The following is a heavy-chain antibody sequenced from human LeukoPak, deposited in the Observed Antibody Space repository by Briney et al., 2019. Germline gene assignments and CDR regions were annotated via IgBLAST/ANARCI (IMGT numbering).Heavy chain of an antibody. CDR1: GFTFSSYG. D-gene: IGHD3-22*01. Sequence: PGGSLRLSCAASGFTFSSYGMHWVRQAPGKGLEWVAVISYDGSNKYYADSVKGRFTISRDNSKNTLYLQMNSLRAEDTAVYYCSSYDSSGIDAFDIWGQGTMVTVSS. V-gene: IGHV3-30*03. J-gene: IGHJ3*02. CDR3: SSYDSSGIDAFDI. CDR2: ISYDGSNK.